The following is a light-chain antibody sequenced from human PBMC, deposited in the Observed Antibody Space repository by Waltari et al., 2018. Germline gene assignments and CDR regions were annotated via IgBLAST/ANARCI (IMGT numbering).Light chain of an antibody. CDR3: QQRSNWPQN. CDR2: DAS. CDR1: RNINNY. J-gene: IGKJ5*01. Sequence: DIVLTQSPATLSLSPGEGATLSCRASRNINNYLAWYQQKPGQAPRLLIYDASNRAAGIPARFRGGGSGTDFTLTISSLEPEDFAVYYCQQRSNWPQNFGQGTRLEIK. V-gene: IGKV3-11*01.